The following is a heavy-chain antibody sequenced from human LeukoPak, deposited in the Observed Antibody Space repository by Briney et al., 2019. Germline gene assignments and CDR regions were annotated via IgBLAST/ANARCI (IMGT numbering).Heavy chain of an antibody. CDR2: ISDSGST. Sequence: SSETLSLTCTVSGGSISSYYWSWIRQPPGKGLEWIGYISDSGSTNYNPSLKSRVTISIDTSKNQFSLKLSSVTAADTAVYYCARGYSSSWNYFDYWGQGTLVTVPS. D-gene: IGHD6-13*01. CDR3: ARGYSSSWNYFDY. J-gene: IGHJ4*02. V-gene: IGHV4-59*01. CDR1: GGSISSYY.